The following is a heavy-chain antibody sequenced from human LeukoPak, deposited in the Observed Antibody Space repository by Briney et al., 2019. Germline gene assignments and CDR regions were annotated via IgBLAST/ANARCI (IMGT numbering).Heavy chain of an antibody. Sequence: GASVKVSCKASGYTFTSYGISWVRQAPGQGLEWMGWISAYNGNTNYAQKLQGRVTMTTDTSTSTAYMELRSLRSDDTAVYYCARETGPLRYFDWPSLGAFDIWGQGTMVTVSS. J-gene: IGHJ3*02. D-gene: IGHD3-9*01. CDR3: ARETGPLRYFDWPSLGAFDI. V-gene: IGHV1-18*01. CDR2: ISAYNGNT. CDR1: GYTFTSYG.